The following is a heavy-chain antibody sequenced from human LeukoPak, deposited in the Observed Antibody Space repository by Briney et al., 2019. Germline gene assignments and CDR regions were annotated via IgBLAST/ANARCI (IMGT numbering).Heavy chain of an antibody. D-gene: IGHD3-22*01. Sequence: SVKVSCKASGGTFSIYAISWVRQAPGQGLEWMGGIIPIFGTANYAQKFQGRVTITADESTSTAYMELSSLRSEDTAVYYCARRTYYYDSSLDYWGQGTLVTVSS. CDR2: IIPIFGTA. CDR1: GGTFSIYA. J-gene: IGHJ4*02. CDR3: ARRTYYYDSSLDY. V-gene: IGHV1-69*01.